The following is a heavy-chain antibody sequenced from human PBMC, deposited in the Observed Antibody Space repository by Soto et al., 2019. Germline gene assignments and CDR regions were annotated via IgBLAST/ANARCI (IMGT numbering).Heavy chain of an antibody. Sequence: EVQLLESGGGLVQPGGPLRLSCAASGFTFSSCAMGWVRQAPGKGLEWVSGISGNGGSTYYADSVKGRFTISRDTSKNTLYLQRDSLGAEDTAIYYCAKVVGDGNDYYDFWGQGTLVTVSS. CDR1: GFTFSSCA. D-gene: IGHD3-22*01. CDR2: ISGNGGST. J-gene: IGHJ4*02. V-gene: IGHV3-23*01. CDR3: AKVVGDGNDYYDF.